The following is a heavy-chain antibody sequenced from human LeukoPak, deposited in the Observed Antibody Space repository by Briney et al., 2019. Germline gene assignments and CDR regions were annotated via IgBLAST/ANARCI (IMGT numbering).Heavy chain of an antibody. CDR2: INHSGTT. CDR3: ARGPPYNYDSSGYYRFDY. CDR1: GGSFSGYY. J-gene: IGHJ4*02. D-gene: IGHD3-22*01. Sequence: PSETLSLTCVVYGGSFSGYYWSWIRQPPGKGLEWIGEINHSGTTKYNPSLKSRVTIFVDTSENQFSLKVTSVTAADTAVYYCARGPPYNYDSSGYYRFDYWGQGTLVTVSS. V-gene: IGHV4-34*01.